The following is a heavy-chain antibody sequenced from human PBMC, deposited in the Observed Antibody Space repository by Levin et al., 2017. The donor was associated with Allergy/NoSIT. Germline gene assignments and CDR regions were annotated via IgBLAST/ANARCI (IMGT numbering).Heavy chain of an antibody. D-gene: IGHD6-13*01. CDR3: AISSRDSYYYDGMDV. J-gene: IGHJ6*02. CDR1: GFTFSSYA. CDR2: ISYDGSNK. V-gene: IGHV3-30-3*01. Sequence: GGSLRLSCAASGFTFSSYAMHWVRQAPGKGLEWVAVISYDGSNKYYADSVKGRFTISRDNSKNTLYLQMNSLRAEDTAVYYCAISSRDSYYYDGMDVWGQGTTVTVSS.